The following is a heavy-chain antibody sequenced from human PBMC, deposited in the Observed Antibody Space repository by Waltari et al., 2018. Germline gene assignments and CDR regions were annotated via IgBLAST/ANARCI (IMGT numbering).Heavy chain of an antibody. CDR3: ARAESGGMFDYYYGMDV. CDR2: IYSGGIT. J-gene: IGHJ6*02. D-gene: IGHD2-15*01. Sequence: ELQLVESGGGLIQPGGSLRLSCAASGFHVNPPYMRWVRQARGKGLEWISVIYSGGITYYADSVKGRFTISRDSYRNTLSLQMISLRAEDTAVYYCARAESGGMFDYYYGMDVWGQGTTVTVSS. V-gene: IGHV3-53*01. CDR1: GFHVNPPY.